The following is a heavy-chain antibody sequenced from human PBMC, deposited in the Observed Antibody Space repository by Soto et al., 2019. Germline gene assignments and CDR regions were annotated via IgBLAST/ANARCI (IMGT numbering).Heavy chain of an antibody. CDR1: GGTFNSYV. Sequence: QVQLVQSGAEVKKPGSSVKVSCKASGGTFNSYVFNWVRQAPGQGLEWMGGIISIFGTPNYGQKFQGRVTITADESTSTGFMELSSLTSEDTVIYYCARDLGSGYDPGDYWGQGTLSPSPQ. CDR3: ARDLGSGYDPGDY. CDR2: IISIFGTP. J-gene: IGHJ4*02. V-gene: IGHV1-69*12. D-gene: IGHD5-12*01.